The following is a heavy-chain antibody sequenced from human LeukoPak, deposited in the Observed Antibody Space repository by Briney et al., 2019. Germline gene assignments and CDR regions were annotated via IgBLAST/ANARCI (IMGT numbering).Heavy chain of an antibody. CDR3: ARDRSLIAVAGTEAFDI. D-gene: IGHD6-19*01. J-gene: IGHJ3*02. CDR2: INPSANST. Sequence: GASVKVSCKASGYTFTNYFMHWVRQAPGQGLEWMGIINPSANSTIYAQKFQGRVTMTSDTSTTTVSMERSSLTSADTAVYYCARDRSLIAVAGTEAFDIWGQGTMVIVSS. CDR1: GYTFTNYF. V-gene: IGHV1-46*01.